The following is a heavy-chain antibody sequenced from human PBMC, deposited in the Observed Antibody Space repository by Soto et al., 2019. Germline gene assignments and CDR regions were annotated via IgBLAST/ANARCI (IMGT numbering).Heavy chain of an antibody. CDR1: GFTFSSYG. D-gene: IGHD3-22*01. Sequence: SLRLSCAASGFTFSSYGMHWVRQAPGKGLEWVAVIWYDGSNKYYADSVKGRFTISRDNSKNTLYLQMNSLRAEDTAVYYCARDSNYYDSSGYYYPTSFDYWGQGTLVTVSS. CDR3: ARDSNYYDSSGYYYPTSFDY. V-gene: IGHV3-33*01. CDR2: IWYDGSNK. J-gene: IGHJ4*02.